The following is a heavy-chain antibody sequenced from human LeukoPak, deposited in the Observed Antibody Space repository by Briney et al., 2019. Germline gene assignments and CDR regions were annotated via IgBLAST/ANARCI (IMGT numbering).Heavy chain of an antibody. CDR2: ISYDGSNK. D-gene: IGHD2-2*01. CDR3: ANTQLAPLGY. Sequence: QPGGSPRLSCAASGFTFSSYGMHWVRQAPGKGLEWVAVISYDGSNKYYADSVKGRFTISRDNSKNTLYLQMNSLRAEDTAVYYCANTQLAPLGYWGQGTLVTVSS. V-gene: IGHV3-30*18. J-gene: IGHJ4*02. CDR1: GFTFSSYG.